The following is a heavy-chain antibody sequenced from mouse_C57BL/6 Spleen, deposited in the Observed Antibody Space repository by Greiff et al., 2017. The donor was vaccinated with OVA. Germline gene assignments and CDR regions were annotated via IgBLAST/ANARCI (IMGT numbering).Heavy chain of an antibody. Sequence: EVKLQQSGPELVKPGASVKISCKASGYTFTDYYMNWVKQSHGKSLEWIGDINPNNGGTSYNQKFKGKATLTVDKSSSTAYMELRSLTSEDSAVYYCARDYYGSSGYFDVWGTGTTVTVSS. CDR1: GYTFTDYY. J-gene: IGHJ1*03. CDR3: ARDYYGSSGYFDV. CDR2: INPNNGGT. V-gene: IGHV1-26*01. D-gene: IGHD1-1*01.